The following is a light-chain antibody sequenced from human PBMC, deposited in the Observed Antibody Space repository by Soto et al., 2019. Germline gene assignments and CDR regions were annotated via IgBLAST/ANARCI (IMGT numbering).Light chain of an antibody. J-gene: IGLJ3*02. CDR2: EVS. Sequence: QSVLTQPASVSGSPGQSITISCTGTSSDVGSYNLVSWYQQHPGKAPKLMIYEVSKRPSGVSNRFSGYKSGNTASRTISGLQAEDEADYYCCSYAGSSTFWVFGGGTKLTVL. CDR3: CSYAGSSTFWV. CDR1: SSDVGSYNL. V-gene: IGLV2-23*02.